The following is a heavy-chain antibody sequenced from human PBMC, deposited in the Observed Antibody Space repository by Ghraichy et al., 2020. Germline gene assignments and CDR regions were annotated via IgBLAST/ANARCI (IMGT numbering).Heavy chain of an antibody. CDR3: TRVKWGGGGDYVQDLYYFDY. Sequence: GGSLRLSCTASGFTFGDYAMSWFRQAPGKGLEWVSFIRNKAYGGTTEYAASVKGRFTISRDDSKSIAYLQMNSLKTEDTAVYYCTRVKWGGGGDYVQDLYYFDYWGQGTLVTVSS. CDR2: IRNKAYGGTT. CDR1: GFTFGDYA. V-gene: IGHV3-49*03. J-gene: IGHJ4*02. D-gene: IGHD4-17*01.